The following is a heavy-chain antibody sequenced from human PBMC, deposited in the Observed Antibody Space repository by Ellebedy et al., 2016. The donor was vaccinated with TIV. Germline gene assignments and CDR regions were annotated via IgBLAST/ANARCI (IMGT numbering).Heavy chain of an antibody. CDR3: SKAGSWYGNWFDP. D-gene: IGHD6-13*01. CDR1: GFTFSSYA. Sequence: GESLKISCAASGFTFSSYAMTWVRQAPGKGLEWVSDISGSGGSTCYADSVKGRFTLSRDNSKNTLYLQINNLRAEDTAVYYCSKAGSWYGNWFDPWGQGTLVTVSS. J-gene: IGHJ5*02. CDR2: ISGSGGST. V-gene: IGHV3-23*01.